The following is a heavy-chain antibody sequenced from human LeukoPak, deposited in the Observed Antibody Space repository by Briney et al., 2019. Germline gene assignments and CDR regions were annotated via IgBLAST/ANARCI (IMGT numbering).Heavy chain of an antibody. CDR3: VAPLFDWDYFDY. CDR1: GLTFSNRA. Sequence: PGGSLRLACVVSGLTFSNRAMTWVRQAPGKGLEWVSAISGSGGSTYYADSVKGRFTISRDNSKNTLYLQMNSLRAEDTAVYYCVAPLFDWDYFDYWGQGTLVTVSS. V-gene: IGHV3-23*01. J-gene: IGHJ4*02. CDR2: ISGSGGST. D-gene: IGHD3-9*01.